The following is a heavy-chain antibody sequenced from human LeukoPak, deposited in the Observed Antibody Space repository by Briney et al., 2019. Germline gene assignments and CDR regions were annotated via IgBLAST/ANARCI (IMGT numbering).Heavy chain of an antibody. CDR3: ASFYDFWSGLDY. CDR1: GGSISSGGYY. V-gene: IGHV4-30-2*01. D-gene: IGHD3-3*01. Sequence: SETLSLTCTVSGGSISSGGYYWSWIRQPPGKGLEWIGYIYHSGSTYYNPSLKSRVTISVDRSKDQFSLKLSSVTAADTAVYYCASFYDFWSGLDYWGQGTLVTVSS. CDR2: IYHSGST. J-gene: IGHJ4*02.